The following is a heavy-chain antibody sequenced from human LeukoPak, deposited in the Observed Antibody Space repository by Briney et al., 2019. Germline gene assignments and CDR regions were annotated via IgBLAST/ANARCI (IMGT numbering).Heavy chain of an antibody. CDR1: GDSVSFSY. Sequence: PSETLSLTCAVSGDSVSFSYWSWIRQPPGKGLEWIGYVFHTGDSNCNPSLKRRVTMSLDTSKNQLSLRLTSVTAADTAVYYCAKVRREQSYDISNDTYYYHYALDVWGQGTTVTVSS. CDR3: AKVRREQSYDISNDTYYYHYALDV. CDR2: VFHTGDS. V-gene: IGHV4-59*08. J-gene: IGHJ6*02. D-gene: IGHD3-9*01.